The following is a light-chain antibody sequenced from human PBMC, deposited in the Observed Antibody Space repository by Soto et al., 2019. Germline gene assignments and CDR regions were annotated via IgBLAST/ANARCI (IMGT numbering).Light chain of an antibody. J-gene: IGLJ3*02. CDR1: GSDVGSFGL. Sequence: QSALTQPASVSGSPEQSITISCTGPGSDVGSFGLVSWYQQHPGKAPKLIIFEGSKRPSGVSDRFSGSKSDNRASLTISGLQAEDEADYYCSSYAGSLTWVFGGGTKLTVL. V-gene: IGLV2-23*01. CDR3: SSYAGSLTWV. CDR2: EGS.